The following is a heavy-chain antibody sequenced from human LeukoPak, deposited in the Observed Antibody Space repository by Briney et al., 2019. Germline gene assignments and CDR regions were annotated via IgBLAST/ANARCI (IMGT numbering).Heavy chain of an antibody. Sequence: GGSLRLSCAASGLTFPSYGMHWLRQAPGKGLEWVAIIWYDGSNKHYADSVKGRFTISRDNSKNTLYLQMNSLRAEDTAVYYCAGEGEAEAAAGLYGLDVWGQGTTVTVSS. D-gene: IGHD6-25*01. CDR2: IWYDGSNK. CDR1: GLTFPSYG. CDR3: AGEGEAEAAAGLYGLDV. J-gene: IGHJ6*02. V-gene: IGHV3-33*01.